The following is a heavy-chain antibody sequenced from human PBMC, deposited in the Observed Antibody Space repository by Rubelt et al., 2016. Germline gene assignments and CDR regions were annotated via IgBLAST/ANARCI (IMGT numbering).Heavy chain of an antibody. CDR3: ARGPGRGSGSYYTPPYFDY. CDR1: GGSISSSSYY. V-gene: IGHV4-39*07. Sequence: GLVKPSQTLSLTCTVSGGSISSSSYYLGWIRQPPGKGLEWIGSIYYSGSTNYNPSLKGRVTISVDTSKNQFSLKLSSVTAADTAVYYCARGPGRGSGSYYTPPYFDYWGQGTLVTVSS. CDR2: IYYSGST. J-gene: IGHJ4*02. D-gene: IGHD3-10*01.